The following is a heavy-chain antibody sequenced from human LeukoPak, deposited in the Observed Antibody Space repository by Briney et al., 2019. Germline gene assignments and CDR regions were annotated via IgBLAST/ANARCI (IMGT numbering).Heavy chain of an antibody. J-gene: IGHJ4*02. CDR3: ATARSGYDDVFDY. V-gene: IGHV3-7*01. Sequence: GGSLRLSCAASGFTFSSYWMSWVRQAPGKGLKWVANIKQDGSEEYYVDSVKGRFTISRDNAKNSLYLQMNSLRAEDTAVYYCATARSGYDDVFDYWGQGTLVTVSS. D-gene: IGHD5-12*01. CDR1: GFTFSSYW. CDR2: IKQDGSEE.